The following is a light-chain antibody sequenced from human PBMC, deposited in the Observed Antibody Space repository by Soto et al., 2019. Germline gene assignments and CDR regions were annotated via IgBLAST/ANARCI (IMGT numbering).Light chain of an antibody. CDR2: AAS. V-gene: IGKV1-27*01. CDR1: QGISNY. Sequence: DIQMTQSPSSLSAFVGDSVTFTCRASQGISNYLAWYHQKPGKVPKLLVYAASTLQSGVPSRFSGSGSGTEFTLTIRSLQPEDVGTYYCQHYHSPPFTVGPGTKWDIK. J-gene: IGKJ3*01. CDR3: QHYHSPPFT.